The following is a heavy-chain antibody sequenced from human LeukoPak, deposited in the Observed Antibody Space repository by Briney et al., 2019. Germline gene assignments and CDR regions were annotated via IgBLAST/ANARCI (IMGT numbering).Heavy chain of an antibody. CDR3: TREAVAGIDY. CDR1: GFTFSTYW. Sequence: GGSLRLSCAASGFTFSTYWMSWVRQAPGKGLEWVANIKQDGSEKYYLDSVKGRFTISRDNAKNSLYLQMNSLRAEDTAVYFCTREAVAGIDYWGQGTLVTVSS. CDR2: IKQDGSEK. D-gene: IGHD6-19*01. V-gene: IGHV3-7*01. J-gene: IGHJ4*02.